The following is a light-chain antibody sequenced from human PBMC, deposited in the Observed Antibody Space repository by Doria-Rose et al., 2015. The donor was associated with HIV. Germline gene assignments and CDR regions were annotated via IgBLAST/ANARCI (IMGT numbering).Light chain of an antibody. CDR2: AAS. Sequence: QVTRSPSSLSAAIGDIVTITWRASQTVSTYLHWFQQEPGKAPKLLIYAASRLQSGVPSRFSGSGSGTDFTLTISGLQPGDFATYYCQQTYSSPPWTFGQGTKVEMK. J-gene: IGKJ1*01. CDR1: QTVSTY. V-gene: IGKV1-39*01. CDR3: QQTYSSPPWT.